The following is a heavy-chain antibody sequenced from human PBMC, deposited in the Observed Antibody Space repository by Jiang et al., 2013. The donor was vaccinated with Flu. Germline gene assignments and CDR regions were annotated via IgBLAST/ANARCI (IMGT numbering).Heavy chain of an antibody. V-gene: IGHV1-8*01. J-gene: IGHJ4*02. CDR3: ARGAGRWLQLRGFDY. Sequence: SGAEVKKPGASVKVSCEASGYTLTTFDINWVRQATGQGLEWMGWMNPNSGNTGYAQKFQGRVTMTRNTSISTAYMELSSLRSEDTAVYYCARGAGRWLQLRGFDYWGQGTLVTVSS. D-gene: IGHD5-24*01. CDR1: GYTLTTFD. CDR2: MNPNSGNT.